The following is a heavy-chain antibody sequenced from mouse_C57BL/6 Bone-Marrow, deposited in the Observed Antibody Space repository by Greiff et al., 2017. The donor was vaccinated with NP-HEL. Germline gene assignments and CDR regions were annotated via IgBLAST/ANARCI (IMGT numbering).Heavy chain of an antibody. D-gene: IGHD2-3*01. CDR2: IDPENGDT. J-gene: IGHJ3*01. Sequence: EVQGVESGAELVRPGASVKLSCTASGFNIKDDYMHWVKQRPEQGLEWIGWIDPENGDTEYASKFQGKATITADTSSNTAYLQLSSLTSEDTAVYYCTTGDGYPAWFAYWGQGTLVTVSA. V-gene: IGHV14-4*01. CDR3: TTGDGYPAWFAY. CDR1: GFNIKDDY.